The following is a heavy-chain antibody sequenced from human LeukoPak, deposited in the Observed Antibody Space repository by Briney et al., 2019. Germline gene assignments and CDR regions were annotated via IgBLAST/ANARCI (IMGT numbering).Heavy chain of an antibody. CDR1: GGSISSGSYY. CDR2: IYYSGSA. CDR3: ARGGLYYYYYMDV. Sequence: SETLSLTCTVSGGSISSGSYYWSWIRQPPGKGLEWIGYIYYSGSANYNPSLKSRVTISVDTSKNQFSLKLSSVTAADTAVYYCARGGLYYYYYMDVWGKGTTVTVSS. J-gene: IGHJ6*03. D-gene: IGHD3/OR15-3a*01. V-gene: IGHV4-61*01.